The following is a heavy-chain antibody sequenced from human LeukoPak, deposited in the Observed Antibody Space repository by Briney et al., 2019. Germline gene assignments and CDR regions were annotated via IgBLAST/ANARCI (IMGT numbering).Heavy chain of an antibody. CDR2: IYPGDSDT. CDR1: GYIFSTFW. D-gene: IGHD5-18*01. J-gene: IGHJ4*02. Sequence: PGESLKISCRGSGYIFSTFWIGWVRQMPGKGLEWMGIIYPGDSDTRYSPSFQGQVTISADKSISTAYLQWSSLKASDTAMYYCARASPGYSYGYGHLGYWGQGTLVTVSS. V-gene: IGHV5-51*01. CDR3: ARASPGYSYGYGHLGY.